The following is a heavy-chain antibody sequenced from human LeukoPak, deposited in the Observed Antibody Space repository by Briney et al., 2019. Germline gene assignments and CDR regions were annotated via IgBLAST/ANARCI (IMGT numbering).Heavy chain of an antibody. CDR3: ARDADRIAVAGTPVDY. Sequence: GASVKVSCKASGYTFTGYYMHWVRQAPGQGLEWMGWINPNSGGTNYAQKFQGRVTMTRDTSISTAYMELSRLRSDDTAVYYCARDADRIAVAGTPVDYWGQGTLVTVSS. D-gene: IGHD6-19*01. V-gene: IGHV1-2*02. J-gene: IGHJ4*02. CDR1: GYTFTGYY. CDR2: INPNSGGT.